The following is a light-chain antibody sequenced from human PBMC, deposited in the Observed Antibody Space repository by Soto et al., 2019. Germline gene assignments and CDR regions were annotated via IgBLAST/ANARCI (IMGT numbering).Light chain of an antibody. V-gene: IGLV2-14*01. CDR1: NNDVGAYPY. Sequence: QSALTQPASVSGSPGQSITISCTGTNNDVGAYPYVSWYQQHPGTAPKLIIYEVTNRPSGISDRFSGSKSGNTASLTISGLQAEEESDYYCRSFATSGTTGIFGGGTKLTVL. J-gene: IGLJ2*01. CDR3: RSFATSGTTGI. CDR2: EVT.